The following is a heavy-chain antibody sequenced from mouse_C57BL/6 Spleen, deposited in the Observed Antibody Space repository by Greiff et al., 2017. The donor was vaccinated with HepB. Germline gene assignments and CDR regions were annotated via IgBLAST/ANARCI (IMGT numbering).Heavy chain of an antibody. D-gene: IGHD1-1*01. Sequence: EVQLQQSGPGLVKPSQSLSLTCSVTGYSITSGYYWNWIRQFPGNKLEWMGYISYDGSNNYNPSLKNRISITRDTSKNQFFLKLNSVTTEDTATNYCARAHGSSSYAMDYWGQRTSVTVSS. V-gene: IGHV3-6*01. CDR2: ISYDGSN. CDR3: ARAHGSSSYAMDY. CDR1: GYSITSGYY. J-gene: IGHJ4*01.